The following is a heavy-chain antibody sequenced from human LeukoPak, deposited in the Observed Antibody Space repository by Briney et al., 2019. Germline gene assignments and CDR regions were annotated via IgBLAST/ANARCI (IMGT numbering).Heavy chain of an antibody. CDR3: ARGEAFHYDSSGYPDY. D-gene: IGHD3-22*01. Sequence: AGWSLRLSCAASGFSFSTYGMHWVRQAPGKGLEWVAVIWYDGNTKYYADSVKGRFTISRDKSKNTLYLQMNSLKPEDTAVYYCARGEAFHYDSSGYPDYWGQGTLVTVSS. V-gene: IGHV3-33*01. CDR2: IWYDGNTK. J-gene: IGHJ4*02. CDR1: GFSFSTYG.